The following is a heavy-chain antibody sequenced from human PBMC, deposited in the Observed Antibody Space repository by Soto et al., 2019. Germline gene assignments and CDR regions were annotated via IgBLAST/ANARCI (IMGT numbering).Heavy chain of an antibody. CDR3: ARARATIAAAAIFDC. CDR1: GGSISTSNW. D-gene: IGHD6-13*01. J-gene: IGHJ4*02. V-gene: IGHV4-4*02. Sequence: QVQLQESGPGLVKPSGTLSLTCAVSGGSISTSNWWSWGRQPPGKGLEWIGEVYRTGSTNNNPYLASRLTISVDKSKNQCSLKHTAVTAADTAVYYCARARATIAAAAIFDCWGQGTLVTVSS. CDR2: VYRTGST.